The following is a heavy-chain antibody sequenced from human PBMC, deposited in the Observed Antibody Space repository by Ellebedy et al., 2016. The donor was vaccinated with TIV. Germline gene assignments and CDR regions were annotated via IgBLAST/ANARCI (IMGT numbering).Heavy chain of an antibody. Sequence: AASVKVSCKASGYTFAYYGFSWVRQAPGQGLEWMGWISAYNGNTNYAQKFLGRVTMTADTSTNTAYMDLRSLRSDDTAVYYCARDGHYFDNSGSLDYWGQGTLVTVSS. J-gene: IGHJ4*02. CDR1: GYTFAYYG. D-gene: IGHD3-22*01. CDR2: ISAYNGNT. CDR3: ARDGHYFDNSGSLDY. V-gene: IGHV1-18*01.